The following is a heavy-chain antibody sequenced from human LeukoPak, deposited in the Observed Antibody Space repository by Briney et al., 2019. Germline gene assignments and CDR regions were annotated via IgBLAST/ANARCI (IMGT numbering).Heavy chain of an antibody. J-gene: IGHJ4*02. CDR2: FDPEDGET. V-gene: IGHV1-24*01. Sequence: ASVKVSCKVSGYTLTELSMHWVRQAPGKGLEWMGGFDPEDGETIYAQKFQGRVTMTEDTSTDTAYMELSSLRSEDTVVYYCATDLRDDSSGYYSPDFDYWGQGTLVTVSS. CDR1: GYTLTELS. CDR3: ATDLRDDSSGYYSPDFDY. D-gene: IGHD3-22*01.